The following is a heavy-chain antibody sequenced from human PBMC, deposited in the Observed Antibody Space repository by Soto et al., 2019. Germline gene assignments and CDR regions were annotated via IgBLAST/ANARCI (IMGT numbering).Heavy chain of an antibody. CDR2: ISAYNGNT. CDR3: ARGGLYCSSTSCYVPVAFDI. CDR1: GYTFTSYG. Sequence: QVQLVQSGAEVKKPGASVKVSCKASGYTFTSYGISWVRQAPGQGLEWMGWISAYNGNTNYAQKLPGRVTMTTDTSTSTAYMELRSLRSDDTAVYYCARGGLYCSSTSCYVPVAFDIWGQGTMVTVSS. D-gene: IGHD2-2*01. V-gene: IGHV1-18*01. J-gene: IGHJ3*02.